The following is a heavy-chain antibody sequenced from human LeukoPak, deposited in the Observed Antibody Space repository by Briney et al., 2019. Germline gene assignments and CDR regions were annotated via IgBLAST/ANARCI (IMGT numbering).Heavy chain of an antibody. Sequence: SETLSLTCTVSGGSISNKYWSWIRQPPGKGLEWIGYIYYSGNTNYNPSLKSRVTILVDTSKNQVSLKLSSVTAADTAVYYCARQGITMVRGVTPFDYWGQGTLVTVSS. V-gene: IGHV4-59*08. CDR3: ARQGITMVRGVTPFDY. D-gene: IGHD3-10*01. CDR1: GGSISNKY. CDR2: IYYSGNT. J-gene: IGHJ4*02.